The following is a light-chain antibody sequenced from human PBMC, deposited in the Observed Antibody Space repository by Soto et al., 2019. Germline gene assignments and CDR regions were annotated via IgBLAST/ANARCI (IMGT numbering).Light chain of an antibody. J-gene: IGLJ1*01. Sequence: LTQPASVSGSPGQSITISCTGTSSDVGGYNYVSWYQQHPGKAPKLMIYDVSNRPSGVSNRFSRSKSGNTASLTISGLQAEDEADYYCSSYTSSSTLLYVFGTGTKVTVL. CDR3: SSYTSSSTLLYV. CDR2: DVS. V-gene: IGLV2-14*01. CDR1: SSDVGGYNY.